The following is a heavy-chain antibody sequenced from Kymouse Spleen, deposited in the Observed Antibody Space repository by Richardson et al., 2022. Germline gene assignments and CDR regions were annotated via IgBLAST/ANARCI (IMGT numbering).Heavy chain of an antibody. D-gene: IGHD6-6*01. J-gene: IGHJ6*02. CDR3: ARGRGYSSSIGYYGMDV. CDR2: INHSGST. V-gene: IGHV4-34*01. CDR1: GGSFSGYY. Sequence: QVQLQQWGAGLLKPSETLSLTCAVYGGSFSGYYWSWIRQPPGKGLEWIGEINHSGSTNYNPSLKSRVTISVDTSKNQFSLKLSSVTAADTAVYYCARGRGYSSSIGYYGMDVWGQGTTVTVSS.